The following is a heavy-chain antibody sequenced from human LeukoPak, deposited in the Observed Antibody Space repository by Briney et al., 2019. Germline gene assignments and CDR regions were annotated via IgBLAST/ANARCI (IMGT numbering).Heavy chain of an antibody. D-gene: IGHD2-2*01. CDR2: ISYDGSNK. CDR1: GFTFSSYG. V-gene: IGHV3-30*19. Sequence: GGSLRLSCAASGFTFSSYGMHWVRQAPGKGLEWVAVISYDGSNKYYADSVKGRFTISRDNSKNTLYLQMNSLRAEDTAVYYCARERDIVVVPAALYMDVWGKGTTVTVSS. J-gene: IGHJ6*03. CDR3: ARERDIVVVPAALYMDV.